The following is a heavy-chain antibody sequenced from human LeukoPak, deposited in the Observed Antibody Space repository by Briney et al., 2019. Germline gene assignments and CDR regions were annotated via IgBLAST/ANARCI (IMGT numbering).Heavy chain of an antibody. Sequence: ASETLSLTCTVSGGSISSSSYYWGWIRQPPGKGLEWIGSIYYSGSTYYNPSLKSRVTISVDTSKNQFSLKLSSVTAADTAVYYCARVLSDSSGFLPFDYWGQGTLVTVSS. J-gene: IGHJ4*02. CDR3: ARVLSDSSGFLPFDY. D-gene: IGHD3-22*01. CDR1: GGSISSSSYY. CDR2: IYYSGST. V-gene: IGHV4-39*07.